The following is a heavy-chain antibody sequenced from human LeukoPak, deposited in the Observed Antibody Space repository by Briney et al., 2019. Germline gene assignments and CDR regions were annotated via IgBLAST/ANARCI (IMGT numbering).Heavy chain of an antibody. J-gene: IGHJ4*02. CDR2: INQDGSEK. V-gene: IGHV3-7*05. D-gene: IGHD6-19*01. Sequence: GGSLRLSCAASGSTFSSYWMSWVRQAPGKGLEWVTNINQDGSEKSYVDSVKGRFTISRDNAKKSLYLEMNSLRADDTALYYCGTAAAGYYFDYWGQGTLVTVSS. CDR3: GTAAAGYYFDY. CDR1: GSTFSSYW.